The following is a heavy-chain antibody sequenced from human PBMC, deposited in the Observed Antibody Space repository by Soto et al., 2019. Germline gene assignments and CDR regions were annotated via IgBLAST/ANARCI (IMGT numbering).Heavy chain of an antibody. J-gene: IGHJ4*02. V-gene: IGHV4-31*03. CDR2: IYYSGST. CDR3: AREPLT. Sequence: QVQLQESGPGLVKPSETLSLTCTVSGGSISSGGCYWNWICQHPGKGLEWIGYIYYSGSTYYNPYLKSRGTISVDTSKNQYSLKLSSVTAADTALYHCAREPLTWGQGTLVTVSS. CDR1: GGSISSGGCY.